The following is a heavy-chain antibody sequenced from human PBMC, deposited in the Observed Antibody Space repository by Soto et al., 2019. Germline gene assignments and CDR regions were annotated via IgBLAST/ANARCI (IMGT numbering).Heavy chain of an antibody. J-gene: IGHJ5*02. CDR1: GDSVSSGDYY. CDR2: IYFSGRT. V-gene: IGHV4-61*08. D-gene: IGHD3-16*01. CDR3: ARVPIDTYMIYWSDP. Sequence: SETLSLTCTVSGDSVSSGDYYWTWIRQPPGEGLEWVGHIYFSGRTNYIPSLESRVTISLDTSKNQFSLKLTSVTAADTAVYYCARVPIDTYMIYWSDPWGQGTLVTVSS.